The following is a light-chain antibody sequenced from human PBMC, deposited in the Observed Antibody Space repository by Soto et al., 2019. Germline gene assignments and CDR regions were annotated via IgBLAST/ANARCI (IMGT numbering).Light chain of an antibody. CDR3: WSYARYFTYV. CDR2: EVS. Sequence: QSVLTQPASVSGSPGQSITISCTGSSSDVGSYTLVSWYQQHPGKVPKLMIYEVSKRPSGVSVRFSGSRSGNTASLTISGLKHEDEADYFCWSYARYFTYVFGTGTKVXVL. CDR1: SSDVGSYTL. V-gene: IGLV2-23*02. J-gene: IGLJ1*01.